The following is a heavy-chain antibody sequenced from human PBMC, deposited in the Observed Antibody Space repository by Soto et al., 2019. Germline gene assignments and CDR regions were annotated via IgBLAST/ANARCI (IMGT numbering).Heavy chain of an antibody. J-gene: IGHJ5*02. D-gene: IGHD2-15*01. Sequence: EVQPVESGGGLVEPGGSLRLSCAASGFIFTNAWMNWVRQAPGKGLEWVGRIKSKSDGGTADYAAPVKGRFTMSRDDSKDTVDLQMSSLKTEDTAVYYCTTGLVGSSYNPWGQGTLVTVSS. CDR3: TTGLVGSSYNP. CDR2: IKSKSDGGTA. CDR1: GFIFTNAW. V-gene: IGHV3-15*07.